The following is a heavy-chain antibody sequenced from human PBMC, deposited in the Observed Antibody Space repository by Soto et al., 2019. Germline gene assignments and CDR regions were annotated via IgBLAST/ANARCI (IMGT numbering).Heavy chain of an antibody. D-gene: IGHD1-26*01. Sequence: SVKVSCKASGGTFSSYAISWVRQAPGQGLEWMGGIIPIFGTANYAQKFQGRVTITADESTSTAYMELSSLRSEDSAVYYCSGAESPDTAYFSLYWGQGTPVTVSS. CDR1: GGTFSSYA. CDR2: IIPIFGTA. CDR3: SGAESPDTAYFSLY. J-gene: IGHJ4*02. V-gene: IGHV1-69*01.